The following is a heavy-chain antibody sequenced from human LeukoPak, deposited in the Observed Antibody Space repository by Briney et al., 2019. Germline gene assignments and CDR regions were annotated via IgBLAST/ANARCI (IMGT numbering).Heavy chain of an antibody. CDR2: IYHSGST. CDR3: ARDTVVRGIDY. CDR1: GGSISSGGYS. D-gene: IGHD3-10*01. Sequence: SQTLSLTCAVSGGSISSGGYSWSWIRQPPGKGLEWIGYIYHSGSTYYNPSFKSRVTISVDRSKNQFSPKLSSVTAADTAVYYCARDTVVRGIDYWGQGTLVTVSS. V-gene: IGHV4-30-2*01. J-gene: IGHJ4*02.